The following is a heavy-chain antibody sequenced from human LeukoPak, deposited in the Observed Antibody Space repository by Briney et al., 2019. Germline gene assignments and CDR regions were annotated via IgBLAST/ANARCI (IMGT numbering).Heavy chain of an antibody. CDR2: IYYSGST. CDR1: GGSISSYY. D-gene: IGHD3-9*01. V-gene: IGHV4-59*01. CDR3: ARAVWDDTLTGYRQPYYYYMDV. Sequence: PSETLSLTCTVSGGSISSYYWSWIGQPPGKGLEWIGYIYYSGSTNYNPSLKSRVPISVDTSKDQFSLKLSSVTAADTAVYYCARAVWDDTLTGYRQPYYYYMDVWGKGTTVTASS. J-gene: IGHJ6*03.